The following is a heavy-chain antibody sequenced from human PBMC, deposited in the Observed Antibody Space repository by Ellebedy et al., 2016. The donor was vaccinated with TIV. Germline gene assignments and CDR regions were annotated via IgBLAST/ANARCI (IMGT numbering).Heavy chain of an antibody. CDR2: IDWDDDK. V-gene: IGHV2-70*04. CDR3: ARSITIFGVVNDKKEDAFYI. Sequence: SGPTLVXPTQTLTLTCTFSGFSLSTNTMRVSWIRQPPGKALEWLARIDWDDDKFYSTSLKTRLTISKDTSKNQVVLTMTNMDPVDTATYYCARSITIFGVVNDKKEDAFYIWGQGTMVTVSS. CDR1: GFSLSTNTMR. D-gene: IGHD3-3*01. J-gene: IGHJ3*02.